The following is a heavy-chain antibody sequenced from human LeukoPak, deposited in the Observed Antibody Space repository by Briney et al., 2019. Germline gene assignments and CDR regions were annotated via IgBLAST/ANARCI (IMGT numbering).Heavy chain of an antibody. CDR1: GASFSSGDQY. CDR2: IHPSGTL. Sequence: TLSLTCTVSGASFSSGDQYWNWIRQSPGKGLEWIGSIHPSGTLYNNPSLESRVTMSMDTSKNQFSLNLNSVTAADTAVYFCSRGLDSRKLGYWGQGTLVTVSS. V-gene: IGHV4-31*03. J-gene: IGHJ4*02. D-gene: IGHD3-22*01. CDR3: SRGLDSRKLGY.